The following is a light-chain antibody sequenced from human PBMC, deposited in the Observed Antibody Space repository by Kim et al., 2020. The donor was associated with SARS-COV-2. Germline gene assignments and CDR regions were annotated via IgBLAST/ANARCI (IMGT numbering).Light chain of an antibody. CDR1: NSDIRVYNF. Sequence: GQSLTISCTGTNSDIRVYNFVSWYQQDPGKAPKLMIYEVSERPSGVPDRFSGSKSGNTASLTVSGLQAEDEADYYCSSYAGSKGVIFGGGTKLTVL. CDR3: SSYAGSKGVI. J-gene: IGLJ2*01. V-gene: IGLV2-8*01. CDR2: EVS.